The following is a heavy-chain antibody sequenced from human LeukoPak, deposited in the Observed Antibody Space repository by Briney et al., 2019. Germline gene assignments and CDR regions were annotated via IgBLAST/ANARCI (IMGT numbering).Heavy chain of an antibody. CDR1: GFTFSSYA. Sequence: PGRSLRLSCAASGFTFSSYAMHWVRQAPGKGLERVAVISYDGSNKYYADSVKGRFTISRDNSKNTLYLQMNSLRAEDTAVYYCAKDGLLGVDAPIRLDYWGQGTLVTVSS. D-gene: IGHD2-21*02. CDR3: AKDGLLGVDAPIRLDY. J-gene: IGHJ4*02. CDR2: ISYDGSNK. V-gene: IGHV3-30-3*01.